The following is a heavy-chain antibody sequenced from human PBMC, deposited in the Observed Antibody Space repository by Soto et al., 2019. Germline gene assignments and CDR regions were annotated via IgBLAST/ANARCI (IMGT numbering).Heavy chain of an antibody. Sequence: PGGSLRLSCAASGFTFSSYAMSWVRQAPGKGLEWVSAISGSGVSTYYADSVKGRFTISRDNSKNTLYLQMNSLRAEDTAVYYCAKACTNGVCYIDXWGQGTLVTVSS. D-gene: IGHD2-8*01. CDR1: GFTFSSYA. CDR2: ISGSGVST. V-gene: IGHV3-23*01. CDR3: AKACTNGVCYIDX. J-gene: IGHJ4*02.